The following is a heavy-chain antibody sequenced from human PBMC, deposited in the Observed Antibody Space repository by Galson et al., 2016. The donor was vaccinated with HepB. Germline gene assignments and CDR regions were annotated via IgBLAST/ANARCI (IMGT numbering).Heavy chain of an antibody. D-gene: IGHD6-13*01. CDR1: GFTFSDHY. CDR3: AREAIAAAGTHDAFDI. V-gene: IGHV3-53*01. Sequence: SLRLSCAASGFTFSDHYMDWVRQAPGKGLEWVSAIYSGGSTYYADAVKGHFTVSRDNPKNTVYLRMNSLRAEDTAVYYCAREAIAAAGTHDAFDIWGQGTMVTVCS. CDR2: IYSGGST. J-gene: IGHJ3*02.